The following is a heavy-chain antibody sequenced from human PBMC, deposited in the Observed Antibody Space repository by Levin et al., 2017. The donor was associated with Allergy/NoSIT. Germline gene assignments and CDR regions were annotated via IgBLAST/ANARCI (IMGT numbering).Heavy chain of an antibody. CDR2: IYSNDRT. CDR3: ARGGILALHFDI. D-gene: IGHD6-13*01. CDR1: GFTVSSNY. J-gene: IGHJ3*02. Sequence: GGSLRLSCAASGFTVSSNYMSWVRQAPGKGLEWVSIIYSNDRTYYADSVKGRFTISRDNSKNTLYLQMNSLRAEDTAVYYCARGGILALHFDIWGQGTMVTVSS. V-gene: IGHV3-53*01.